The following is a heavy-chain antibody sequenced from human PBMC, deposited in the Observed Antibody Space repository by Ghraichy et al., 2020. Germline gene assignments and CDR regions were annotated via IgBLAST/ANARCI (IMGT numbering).Heavy chain of an antibody. CDR1: GGSISSSSYY. J-gene: IGHJ4*02. CDR2: IYYSGST. V-gene: IGHV4-39*01. CDR3: ARLSCSSTSCYSEFDH. Sequence: SETLSLTCTVSGGSISSSSYYWGWIRQPPGKGLEWIGSIYYSGSTYYNPSLKSRVTTSVDTSKNQFSLKLSSVTAVDTAMYYCARLSCSSTSCYSEFDHWGQGTLVTVSS. D-gene: IGHD2-2*02.